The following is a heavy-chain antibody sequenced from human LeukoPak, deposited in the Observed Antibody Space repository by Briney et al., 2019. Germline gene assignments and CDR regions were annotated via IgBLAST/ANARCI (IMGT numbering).Heavy chain of an antibody. CDR2: INHSGST. CDR1: GGSFSGYY. Sequence: SETLSLTCAVYGGSFSGYYWSWIRQPPGKGLEWIGEINHSGSTNYNPSLKSRVTISVDTSKNQFSLKLSSVTAADTAVYYCARDKDGYDWGQGTLVTVSS. D-gene: IGHD5-24*01. V-gene: IGHV4-34*01. CDR3: ARDKDGYD. J-gene: IGHJ4*02.